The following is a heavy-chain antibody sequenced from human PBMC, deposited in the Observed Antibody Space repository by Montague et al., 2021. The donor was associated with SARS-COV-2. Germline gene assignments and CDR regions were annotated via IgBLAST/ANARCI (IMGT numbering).Heavy chain of an antibody. CDR2: IYYSGST. Sequence: SETLSLTCTVSGGSISSSSYYRGWIRQPPGKGLEWIGSIYYSGSTYYNPSLKSRVTISVATSKNQLSLKLSSVTAADTAVYSGASPTYYYDSSGYDAFDVWGQGTTVTVSS. CDR1: GGSISSSSYY. D-gene: IGHD3-22*01. V-gene: IGHV4-39*01. J-gene: IGHJ3*01. CDR3: ASPTYYYDSSGYDAFDV.